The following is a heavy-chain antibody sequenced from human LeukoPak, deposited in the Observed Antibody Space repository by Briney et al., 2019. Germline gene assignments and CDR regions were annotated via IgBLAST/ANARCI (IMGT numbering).Heavy chain of an antibody. CDR1: GFTFDDYA. V-gene: IGHV3-9*01. CDR2: ISWNSGSI. Sequence: GRSLRLSCAASGFTFDDYAMHWVRQAPGKGLGWVSGISWNSGSIGYADSVKGRFTISRDNAKNSRYLQMNSLRAEDTALYYCAKAQYSSSFFYWGQGTLVTVSS. CDR3: AKAQYSSSFFY. J-gene: IGHJ4*02. D-gene: IGHD6-13*01.